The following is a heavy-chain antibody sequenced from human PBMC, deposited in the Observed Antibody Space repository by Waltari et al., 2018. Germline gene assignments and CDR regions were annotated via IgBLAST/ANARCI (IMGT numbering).Heavy chain of an antibody. D-gene: IGHD3-10*01. CDR3: ARRLTMVRGVIRYYGMDV. CDR1: GGSFSGYY. J-gene: IGHJ6*02. Sequence: QVQLQQWGAGLLKPSETLSLTCAVYGGSFSGYYWSWIRQPPGKGLEWIGEINHSGSTNYNPSLKSRVTISVDTAKNQFSLKLSSVTAADTAVYYCARRLTMVRGVIRYYGMDVWGQGTTVTVSS. CDR2: INHSGST. V-gene: IGHV4-34*01.